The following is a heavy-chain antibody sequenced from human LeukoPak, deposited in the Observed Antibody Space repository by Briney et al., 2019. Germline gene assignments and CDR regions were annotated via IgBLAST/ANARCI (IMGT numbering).Heavy chain of an antibody. D-gene: IGHD3-22*01. Sequence: GGSLRLSCAASGFTFSSYSMNWVRQAPGKGLEWVSSISSSSSYIYYADSVKGRFTISRDNAKNSLYLQMNSLRAEDTALYYCARDGHITMIVVAAPLDYWGQGTLVIVSS. CDR1: GFTFSSYS. CDR3: ARDGHITMIVVAAPLDY. CDR2: ISSSSSYI. V-gene: IGHV3-21*04. J-gene: IGHJ4*02.